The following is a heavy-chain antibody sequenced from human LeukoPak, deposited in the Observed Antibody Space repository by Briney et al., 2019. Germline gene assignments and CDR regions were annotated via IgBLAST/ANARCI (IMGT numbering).Heavy chain of an antibody. CDR3: AKDSAFYYIDV. J-gene: IGHJ6*03. Sequence: GGSLRLSCAASGFNFNTSGMHWVRQAPGKGLEWVAFIRYNGNNQYYADSVKGRFTTSRDNSKNTLYLQMNSLKGDDTAVYYCAKDSAFYYIDVWGKGTTVIISS. V-gene: IGHV3-30*02. D-gene: IGHD3-10*01. CDR1: GFNFNTSG. CDR2: IRYNGNNQ.